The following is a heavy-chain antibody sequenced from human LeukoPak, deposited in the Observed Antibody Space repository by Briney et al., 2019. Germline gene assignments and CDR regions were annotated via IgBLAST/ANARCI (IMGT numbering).Heavy chain of an antibody. D-gene: IGHD6-13*01. Sequence: GGSLRLSCAASGFTFSSYAMSWVRQAPGKGLEWVSAISGSGGSTYYADSVKGRFTISRDNSKNTLYLQMNSLSAEDTAVYYCAKDSDSSSWPPSIDYWGQGTLVTVSS. CDR2: ISGSGGST. V-gene: IGHV3-23*01. J-gene: IGHJ4*02. CDR1: GFTFSSYA. CDR3: AKDSDSSSWPPSIDY.